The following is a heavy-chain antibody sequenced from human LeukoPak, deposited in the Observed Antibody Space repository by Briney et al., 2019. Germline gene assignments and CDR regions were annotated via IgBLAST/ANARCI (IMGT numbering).Heavy chain of an antibody. Sequence: PGGSLRLSCAASGFTFSSYGMSWVRQAPGKGLEWVSAISGSGGSTYYADSVNGRFTISRDTSRSTLYLQMNSLRAEDAAVYYCARDYGGSSPFDYWGQGTLVTVSS. CDR3: ARDYGGSSPFDY. J-gene: IGHJ4*02. CDR1: GFTFSSYG. D-gene: IGHD4-23*01. CDR2: ISGSGGST. V-gene: IGHV3-23*01.